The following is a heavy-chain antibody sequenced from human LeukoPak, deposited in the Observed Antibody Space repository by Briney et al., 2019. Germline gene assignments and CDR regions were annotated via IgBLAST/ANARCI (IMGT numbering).Heavy chain of an antibody. D-gene: IGHD3-3*01. CDR1: GYTFTGYY. J-gene: IGHJ4*02. V-gene: IGHV1-18*04. CDR3: ASALWSAKGY. Sequence: ASVKVSCKASGYTFTGYYMHWVRQAPGQGLEWMGWISAYNGNTNYAQKLQGRVTMTTDTSTSTAYMELRSLRSDDTAVYYCASALWSAKGYWGQGTLVTVSS. CDR2: ISAYNGNT.